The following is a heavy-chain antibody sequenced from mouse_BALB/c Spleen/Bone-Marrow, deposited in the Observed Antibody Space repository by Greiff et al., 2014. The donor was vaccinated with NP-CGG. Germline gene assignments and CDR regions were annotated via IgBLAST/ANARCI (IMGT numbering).Heavy chain of an antibody. D-gene: IGHD2-3*01. CDR2: IYPGTGST. V-gene: IGHV1S22*01. CDR3: ARWLLLDY. Sequence: LQQSGSELVRPGASVKLSCKASGYTFTSYWMHWVKQRLGQGLEWIGNIYPGTGSTNYDEKFKTKATLTVDTSSSTAYMQLSSLTSEDSAVYYCARWLLLDYWGQGTTLTVSS. CDR1: GYTFTSYW. J-gene: IGHJ2*01.